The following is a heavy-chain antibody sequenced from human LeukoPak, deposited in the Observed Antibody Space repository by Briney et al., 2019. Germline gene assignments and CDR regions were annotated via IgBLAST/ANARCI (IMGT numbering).Heavy chain of an antibody. CDR3: AFAGWKGSGYFGGGFDN. Sequence: PGGSLRLSCAASGFTFSSYSMNWVRQAPGKGLEWVSSISSSSSYIYYADSVKGRFTISRDNAKNSLYLQMNSLRAEDTAVYFCAFAGWKGSGYFGGGFDNLGQGTMVTVSS. CDR1: GFTFSSYS. CDR2: ISSSSSYI. J-gene: IGHJ3*02. D-gene: IGHD3-22*01. V-gene: IGHV3-21*01.